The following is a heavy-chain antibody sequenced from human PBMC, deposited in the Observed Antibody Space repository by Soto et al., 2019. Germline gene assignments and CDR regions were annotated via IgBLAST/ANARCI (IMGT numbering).Heavy chain of an antibody. Sequence: SETLSLNCAVSGGSCRHYYWSWIRQPPGRGLQWIGEINHTGSTNYSPSLMSRVTISIDTSKNQFSLKLNSVTAADTAVYYCAAGLRSRWGAKNWFDPWGQGTLVTVSS. CDR3: AAGLRSRWGAKNWFDP. CDR2: INHTGST. D-gene: IGHD3-16*01. J-gene: IGHJ5*02. V-gene: IGHV4-34*01. CDR1: GGSCRHYY.